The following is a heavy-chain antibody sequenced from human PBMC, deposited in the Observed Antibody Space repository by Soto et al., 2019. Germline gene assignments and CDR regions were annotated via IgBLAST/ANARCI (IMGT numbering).Heavy chain of an antibody. V-gene: IGHV4-34*01. D-gene: IGHD2-2*01. Sequence: SETLSLTCAVYGGSFSGYYWSWIRQPPGKGLEWIGEINHSGSTNYNPSLKSRVTISVDTSKNQFSLKLSSVTAADTAVYYCARSNNLEYCSSTSCSSGGYSIAIDYWGQGTLVTVSS. CDR3: ARSNNLEYCSSTSCSSGGYSIAIDY. CDR2: INHSGST. CDR1: GGSFSGYY. J-gene: IGHJ4*02.